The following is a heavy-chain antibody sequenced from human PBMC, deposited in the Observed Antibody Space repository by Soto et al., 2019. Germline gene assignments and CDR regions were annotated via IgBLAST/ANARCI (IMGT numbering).Heavy chain of an antibody. J-gene: IGHJ4*02. CDR1: GYTFISYG. V-gene: IGHV1-18*04. CDR2: THAYNGNT. CDR3: AMVSMKNYDFWSGYLDH. Sequence: QVQLVQSGGEVKKPGASVKVSCKASGYTFISYGITWVRQAPGQGLEWMGWTHAYNGNTNYAQNLQGRVTMTTDTSTSTASMELRSLRSDATAVYFCAMVSMKNYDFWSGYLDHWGQGALITVSS. D-gene: IGHD3-3*01.